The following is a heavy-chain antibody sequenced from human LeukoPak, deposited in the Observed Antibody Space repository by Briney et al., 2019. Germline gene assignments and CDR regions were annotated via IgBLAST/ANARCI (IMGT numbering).Heavy chain of an antibody. Sequence: GASVKVSCKASGYTFTSYGISWVRQAPGQGLEWMGWISAYNGNTNYAQKLQGRVTMTTDTSTSTAYMELRSLRSDDTAVYYCARDKNRGGYDYPPPVWGQGTLVTVSS. V-gene: IGHV1-18*01. D-gene: IGHD5-12*01. J-gene: IGHJ4*02. CDR1: GYTFTSYG. CDR2: ISAYNGNT. CDR3: ARDKNRGGYDYPPPV.